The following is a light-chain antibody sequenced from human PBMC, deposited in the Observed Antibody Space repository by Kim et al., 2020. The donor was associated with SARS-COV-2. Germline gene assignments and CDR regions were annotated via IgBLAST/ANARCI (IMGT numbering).Light chain of an antibody. V-gene: IGLV3-1*01. CDR2: QDS. Sequence: SVSPGQTASITCSGDKLGDKYACWYQQKPGQSPVLVIYQDSKRPSGIPERFSGSNSGNTATLTISGTQAMDEADYYCQAWDSSSYVLGTGTKVNV. CDR1: KLGDKY. J-gene: IGLJ1*01. CDR3: QAWDSSSYV.